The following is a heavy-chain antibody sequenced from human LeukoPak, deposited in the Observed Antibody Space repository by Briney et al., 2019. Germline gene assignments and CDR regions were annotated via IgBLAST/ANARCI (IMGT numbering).Heavy chain of an antibody. CDR2: IRGKIDGGTT. CDR1: GLRFDNAW. V-gene: IGHV3-15*01. CDR3: TTMGGNNWFDWYFDL. J-gene: IGHJ2*01. Sequence: PGGSLRLSCAASGLRFDNAWMSWVRQVPGKGLEWVGRIRGKIDGGTTDYAAPVKGRFTISRDDSENTLYLHLTSLQIEDAAVYYCTTMGGNNWFDWYFDLWGRGTLVTVYS. D-gene: IGHD1-1*01.